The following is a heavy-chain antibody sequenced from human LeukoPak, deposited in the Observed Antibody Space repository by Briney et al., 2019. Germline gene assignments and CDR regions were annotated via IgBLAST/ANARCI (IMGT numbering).Heavy chain of an antibody. J-gene: IGHJ4*02. CDR1: GYTFTGYY. V-gene: IGHV1-2*02. CDR3: ARDPPVFKGFDY. Sequence: ASVKVSCKASGYTFTGYYMHWVRQAPGQGLEWMGWINPNSGGTNYAQKFQGRVTMTRDTSISTAYMELSRLRPDDTAVYYCARDPPVFKGFDYWGQGTLVTVSS. D-gene: IGHD3-16*01. CDR2: INPNSGGT.